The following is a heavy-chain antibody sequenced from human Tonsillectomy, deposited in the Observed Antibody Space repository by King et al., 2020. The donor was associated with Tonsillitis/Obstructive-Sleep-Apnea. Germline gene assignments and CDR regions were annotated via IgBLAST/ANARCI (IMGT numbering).Heavy chain of an antibody. CDR2: IKHDGSEK. V-gene: IGHV3-7*04. CDR3: ARDHISDY. J-gene: IGHJ4*02. CDR1: GFPFRRYW. Sequence: VQLVESGGGLVQPGGSLRLSCAASGFPFRRYWMSWVRQAPGKGLEWVADIKHDGSEKHHVDSMKGRFTISRDNAKNSMYLQMNSLRAEDTAVYYCARDHISDYWGQGTLVTVSS.